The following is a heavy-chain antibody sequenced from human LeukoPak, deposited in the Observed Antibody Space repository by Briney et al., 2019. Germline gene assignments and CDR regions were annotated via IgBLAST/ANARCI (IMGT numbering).Heavy chain of an antibody. CDR3: ATHTLAGIDAFDI. J-gene: IGHJ3*02. CDR1: GGSISSYS. D-gene: IGHD6-19*01. CDR2: IYTSGST. V-gene: IGHV4-4*07. Sequence: SETLSLTSAVSGGSISSYSWSWIRQPAGKGLEWIWRIYTSGSTNYNPSLKSRVTMSVDTSKNQFSLKLSSVTAADTAVYYCATHTLAGIDAFDIWGQGTMVTVSS.